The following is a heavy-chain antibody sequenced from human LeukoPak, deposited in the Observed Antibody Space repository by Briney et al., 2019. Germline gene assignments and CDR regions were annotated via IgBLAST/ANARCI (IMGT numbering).Heavy chain of an antibody. CDR2: INHSGST. CDR1: GGSISSGGYS. CDR3: ARVDLYCSGGSCYYYYGMDV. D-gene: IGHD2-15*01. J-gene: IGHJ6*02. Sequence: PSETLSLTCAVSGGSISSGGYSWSWIRQPPGKGLEWIGYINHSGSTNYNPSLKSRVTISVDTSKNQFSLKLSSVTAADMAVYYCARVDLYCSGGSCYYYYGMDVWGQGTTVTVSS. V-gene: IGHV4-30-2*01.